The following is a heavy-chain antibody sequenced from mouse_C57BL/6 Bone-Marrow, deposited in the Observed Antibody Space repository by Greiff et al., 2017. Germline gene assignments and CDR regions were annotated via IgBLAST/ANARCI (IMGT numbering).Heavy chain of an antibody. CDR3: ARMDYDGSSYGDYAMDY. V-gene: IGHV2-2*01. J-gene: IGHJ4*01. CDR2: IWSGGST. CDR1: GFSLTSYG. Sequence: VQLQESGPGLVQPSQSLSITCTVSGFSLTSYGVHWVRQSPGKGLEWLGVIWSGGSTDYNAAFISRLSISKDNSTSQVFFKMNSLQADDTAIYYCARMDYDGSSYGDYAMDYWGQGTSVTVSS. D-gene: IGHD1-1*01.